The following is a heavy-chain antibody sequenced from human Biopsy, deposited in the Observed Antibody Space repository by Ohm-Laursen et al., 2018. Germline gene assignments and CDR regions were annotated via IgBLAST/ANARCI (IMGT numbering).Heavy chain of an antibody. Sequence: GTLSLTCRVSGGSISSRNHYWGWLRQPPGKGLEWIGHVYYSGSTFYNSSLESRVTVSVDTSKNQFHLRLTSMSASDTAVYYCARHSLDDFWSGAHYYFDYWGLGTLVAVSS. CDR3: ARHSLDDFWSGAHYYFDY. D-gene: IGHD3-3*01. CDR1: GGSISSRNHY. CDR2: VYYSGST. V-gene: IGHV4-39*01. J-gene: IGHJ4*02.